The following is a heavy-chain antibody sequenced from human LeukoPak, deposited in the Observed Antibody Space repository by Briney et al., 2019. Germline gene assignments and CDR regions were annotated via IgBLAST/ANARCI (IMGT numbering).Heavy chain of an antibody. CDR2: IDWDDDK. Sequence: SGPALVKPTQTLRLTCTFSGFSLSTSGMCVSWIRQPPGKALEWLARIDWDDDKYYSTSLKTRLTISKDTSKNQVVLTITNMDPVDTATYYCARIAVAGYFFDYWGQGILVTVSS. V-gene: IGHV2-70*11. CDR1: GFSLSTSGMC. CDR3: ARIAVAGYFFDY. D-gene: IGHD6-19*01. J-gene: IGHJ4*02.